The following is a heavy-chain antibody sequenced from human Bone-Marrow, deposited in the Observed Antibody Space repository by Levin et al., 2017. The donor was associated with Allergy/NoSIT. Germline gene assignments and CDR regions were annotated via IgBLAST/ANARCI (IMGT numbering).Heavy chain of an antibody. J-gene: IGHJ4*02. Sequence: PGGSLRLSCGASGFDFSSYGMHWVRQAPGKGLEWLAVILYEGGNKHYAESVKGRFTISRDNSKNSVSVQMDGLRPEDTAVYYFARYWAIGYYELIDYGGQGTLVTGS. CDR3: ARYWAIGYYELIDY. CDR2: ILYEGGNK. V-gene: IGHV3-30*03. D-gene: IGHD3-3*01. CDR1: GFDFSSYG.